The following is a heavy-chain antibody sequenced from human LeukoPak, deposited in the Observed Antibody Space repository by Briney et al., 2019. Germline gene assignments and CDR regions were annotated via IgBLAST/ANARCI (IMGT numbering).Heavy chain of an antibody. CDR1: GYTFTGYY. Sequence: ASVKVSCKASGYTFTGYYMHWVRQAPGQGLEWMGWINPNSGGTNYAQKFQGRITMTRDTSISTAYMELSRLRSDDTAVYYCARVGDSSGYSDHWGQGTLVTVSS. D-gene: IGHD3-22*01. CDR3: ARVGDSSGYSDH. J-gene: IGHJ4*02. V-gene: IGHV1-2*02. CDR2: INPNSGGT.